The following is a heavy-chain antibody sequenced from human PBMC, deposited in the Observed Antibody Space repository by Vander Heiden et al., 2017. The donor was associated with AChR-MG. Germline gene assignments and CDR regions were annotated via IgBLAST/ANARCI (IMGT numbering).Heavy chain of an antibody. V-gene: IGHV3-23*01. Sequence: EVQLLESGGGLVQPGGSLRLPCAASGFTFRSYAMSWVRQAPGKGLEWVAAISGSGGSTYYADSVKGRFTISRDNSKNTLYLQMNSLRAEDTAVYYCAKGYRSYRNYYYYYGMDVWGQGTTVTVSS. D-gene: IGHD1-26*01. CDR3: AKGYRSYRNYYYYYGMDV. J-gene: IGHJ6*02. CDR2: ISGSGGST. CDR1: GFTFRSYA.